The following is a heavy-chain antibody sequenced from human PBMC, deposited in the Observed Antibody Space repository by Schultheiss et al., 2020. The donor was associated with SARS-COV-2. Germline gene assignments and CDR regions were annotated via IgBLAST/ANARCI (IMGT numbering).Heavy chain of an antibody. J-gene: IGHJ5*02. D-gene: IGHD4-11*01. CDR3: AKDTTVVWFDP. V-gene: IGHV3-30*18. Sequence: GGSLRLSCAASGFTFSSYSMNWVRQAPGKGLEWVAVISYDGSNKYYADSVKGRFTISRDNSKNTLYLQMNSLRAEDTAVYYCAKDTTVVWFDPWGQGTLVTVSS. CDR1: GFTFSSYS. CDR2: ISYDGSNK.